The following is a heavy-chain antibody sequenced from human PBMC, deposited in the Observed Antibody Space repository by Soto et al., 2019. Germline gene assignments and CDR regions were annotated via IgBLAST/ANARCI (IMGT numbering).Heavy chain of an antibody. Sequence: QLKESGPGLVKPSETQPISCTVSVASISSSSDYWALIRQSPGRGLEWIGSIYHTGTTYYSPSLKSRVTMSVDTSKNYFSLKLNSVTASDTAMYFCARHGPSAPRGFFDAWGQGILVTVSS. CDR2: IYHTGTT. CDR1: VASISSSSDY. J-gene: IGHJ5*02. CDR3: ARHGPSAPRGFFDA. V-gene: IGHV4-39*01. D-gene: IGHD3-10*01.